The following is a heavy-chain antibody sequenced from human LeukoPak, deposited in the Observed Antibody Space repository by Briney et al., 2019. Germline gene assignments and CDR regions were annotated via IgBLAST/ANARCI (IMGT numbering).Heavy chain of an antibody. J-gene: IGHJ4*02. D-gene: IGHD1-1*01. Sequence: PGGSLRLSCAASGFTFSNYWMHWVRQAPGKGLVWVSRINTDDGSSTTYADSVKGRFTISRDNAKNTLYLQMNSLRAEDTAVYYCATSGGVQLNSWGQGTLVTVSS. V-gene: IGHV3-74*01. CDR3: ATSGGVQLNS. CDR1: GFTFSNYW. CDR2: INTDDGSST.